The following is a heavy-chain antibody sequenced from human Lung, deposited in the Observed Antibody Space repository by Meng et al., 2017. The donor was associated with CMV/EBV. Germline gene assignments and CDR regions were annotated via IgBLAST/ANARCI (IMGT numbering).Heavy chain of an antibody. CDR3: ARDRCSSTSCYFGSYHYGMDV. V-gene: IGHV4-31*03. CDR1: GGSISSGGYY. CDR2: IYYSGST. D-gene: IGHD2-2*01. J-gene: IGHJ6*02. Sequence: TLSLXXTVSGGSISSGGYYWSWIRQHPGKGLEWIGYIYYSGSTYYNPSLKSRVTISVDTSKNQFSLKLSSVTAADTAVYYCARDRCSSTSCYFGSYHYGMDVWGQGTTVTVSS.